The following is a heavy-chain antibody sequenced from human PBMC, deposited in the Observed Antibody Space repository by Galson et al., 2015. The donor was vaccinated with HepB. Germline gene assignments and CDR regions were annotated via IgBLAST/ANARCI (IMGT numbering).Heavy chain of an antibody. J-gene: IGHJ4*02. Sequence: SVKVSCKVSGYTLTELSMHWVRQAPGKGLEWMGGFDPEDGETIYAQKFQGRVTMTEDTSTDTAYMELSSLRSEDTAVYYCATDRIRLTAYYYDSRGYFPPLDYWGQGTLVTVSS. CDR2: FDPEDGET. D-gene: IGHD3-22*01. CDR1: GYTLTELS. CDR3: ATDRIRLTAYYYDSRGYFPPLDY. V-gene: IGHV1-24*01.